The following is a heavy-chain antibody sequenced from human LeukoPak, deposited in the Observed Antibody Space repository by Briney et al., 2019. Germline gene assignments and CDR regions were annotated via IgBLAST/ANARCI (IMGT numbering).Heavy chain of an antibody. CDR2: INHRGST. J-gene: IGHJ6*03. CDR3: ARDNDCSGGSCLDYYYMDV. Sequence: PSETLSLTCAVYGGTFSGYYWSWVRQPPGKGLEWVGDINHRGSTNYNPSLKSRVTISVDTSKNQFSLKLSSVTAADTAVYYCARDNDCSGGSCLDYYYMDVWGKGTTVTVSS. D-gene: IGHD2-15*01. CDR1: GGTFSGYY. V-gene: IGHV4-34*01.